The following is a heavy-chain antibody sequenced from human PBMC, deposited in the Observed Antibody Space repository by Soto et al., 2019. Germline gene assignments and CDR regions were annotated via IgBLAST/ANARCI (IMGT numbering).Heavy chain of an antibody. D-gene: IGHD6-13*01. J-gene: IGHJ4*02. CDR3: ARGYSGYISSLYYFDY. V-gene: IGHV3-23*01. CDR2: ISGIGGST. CDR1: GFTFTDYA. Sequence: EVQLLESGGGLVQPGGSLRLSCAASGFTFTDYALSWVRQAPGKGLEWVATISGIGGSTYLADSVKGRLSISRDNSKKTVSLLMNSLRAEDTAVYFCARGYSGYISSLYYFDYWGRGTLVTVSS.